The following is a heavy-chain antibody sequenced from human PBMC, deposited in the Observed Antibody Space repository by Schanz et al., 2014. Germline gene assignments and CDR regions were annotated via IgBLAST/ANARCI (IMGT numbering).Heavy chain of an antibody. Sequence: QVQLVESGGGVVQPGRSLRLSCAASGFTFSSYGMHWVRQAPGKGLEWVAAMSYDGSIKYYGDSVKGRFTISRDNSKNTLYLQMNSLRAEDTAVYYCAKQIHYDILTVTRNWRQGTLVTVSS. CDR3: AKQIHYDILTVTRN. V-gene: IGHV3-33*06. CDR2: MSYDGSIK. J-gene: IGHJ4*02. CDR1: GFTFSSYG. D-gene: IGHD3-9*01.